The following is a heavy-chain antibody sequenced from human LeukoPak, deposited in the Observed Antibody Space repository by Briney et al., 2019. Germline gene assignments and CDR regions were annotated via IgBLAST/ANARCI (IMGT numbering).Heavy chain of an antibody. D-gene: IGHD3-3*01. V-gene: IGHV3-23*01. J-gene: IGHJ4*02. Sequence: GGSLRLSCAASGFTFSSYAMSWVRQAPGKGLEWVSAISGSGGSTYYADSVKGRFTISRDNSKNTLYQQMNSLRAEDTAVYYCAKDRDFWSGYALDYWGQGTLVTVSS. CDR2: ISGSGGST. CDR3: AKDRDFWSGYALDY. CDR1: GFTFSSYA.